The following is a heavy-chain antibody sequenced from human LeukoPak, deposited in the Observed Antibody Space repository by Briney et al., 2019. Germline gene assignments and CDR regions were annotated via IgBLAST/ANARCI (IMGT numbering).Heavy chain of an antibody. CDR2: ISSSSSYI. J-gene: IGHJ3*02. D-gene: IGHD2-8*02. Sequence: GGSLRLSCAASGFTFSDYWMHWVRQAPGKGLEWVSSISSSSSYIYYADSVKGRFTISRDNAKSSLYLQMSSLRAEDTAMYFCVRQEYWSNAFDIWGQGTRVTVSS. CDR1: GFTFSDYW. CDR3: VRQEYWSNAFDI. V-gene: IGHV3-21*01.